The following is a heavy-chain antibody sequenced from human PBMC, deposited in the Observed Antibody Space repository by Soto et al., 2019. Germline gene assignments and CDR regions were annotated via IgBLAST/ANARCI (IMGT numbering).Heavy chain of an antibody. Sequence: QVQLVQSGPEVKKPGASVKVSCKTSGYTSTSFGISWVRQAPGQGLEWMGWITTDKGKTNYAQKFQGRVTMTTDTSTSTAYMELRSLRSDDTAVYYCAPRSPAFDYWGQGTLVTVSS. CDR3: APRSPAFDY. CDR2: ITTDKGKT. CDR1: GYTSTSFG. J-gene: IGHJ4*02. V-gene: IGHV1-18*01.